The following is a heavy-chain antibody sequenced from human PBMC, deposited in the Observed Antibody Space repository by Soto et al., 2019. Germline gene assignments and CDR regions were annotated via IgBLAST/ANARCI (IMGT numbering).Heavy chain of an antibody. CDR3: ASAYYYYYGMDV. Sequence: PGESLKISCKGPGYSFTSYWISWVPQMPGKGLEWMGRIDPSDSYTNYSPSFQGHVTISADKSISTAYLQWSSLKASDTAMYYCASAYYYYYGMDVWGQGTTVTVSS. J-gene: IGHJ6*02. CDR2: IDPSDSYT. V-gene: IGHV5-10-1*01. CDR1: GYSFTSYW.